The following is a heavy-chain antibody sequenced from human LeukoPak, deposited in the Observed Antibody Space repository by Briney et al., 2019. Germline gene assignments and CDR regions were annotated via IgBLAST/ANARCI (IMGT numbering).Heavy chain of an antibody. J-gene: IGHJ5*02. CDR1: GGSFSGYY. V-gene: IGHV4-34*01. CDR3: ARGPRDVRYCSSTSCFNWFDP. Sequence: SETLSLTCAVYGGSFSGYYWSWIRQPPGKGLEWIGEINHSGSTNYNPSLKSRVTISVDTSKNQFSLKLSSVTAADTAVYYCARGPRDVRYCSSTSCFNWFDPWGLGTLVTVSS. D-gene: IGHD2-2*01. CDR2: INHSGST.